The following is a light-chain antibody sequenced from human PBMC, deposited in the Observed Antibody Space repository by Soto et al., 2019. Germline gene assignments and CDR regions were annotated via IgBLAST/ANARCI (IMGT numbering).Light chain of an antibody. Sequence: DIQMTQSPSALSASVGDRVTITCQASQNINNYLNWYQQKPGRAPKLLIYDASSLESGVPSRFSGSGSGTEFTLTISSLQPEDVATYYCQKYNSAPRTFGGGTMVDI. CDR3: QKYNSAPRT. CDR1: QNINNY. CDR2: DAS. J-gene: IGKJ4*01. V-gene: IGKV1-5*01.